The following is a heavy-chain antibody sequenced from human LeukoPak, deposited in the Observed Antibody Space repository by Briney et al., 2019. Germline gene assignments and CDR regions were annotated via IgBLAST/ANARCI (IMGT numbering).Heavy chain of an antibody. Sequence: SETLSRTCTVSGGSISSYYCSWIRQPPGKGLEWIGYIYYIGSTNYNPSLKSRVTISVDTSKNQFSLKLSSVTAADTAVYYCARVTLTGYYAFDIWGQGTMVTVSS. V-gene: IGHV4-59*01. J-gene: IGHJ3*02. CDR3: ARVTLTGYYAFDI. CDR2: IYYIGST. CDR1: GGSISSYY. D-gene: IGHD3-9*01.